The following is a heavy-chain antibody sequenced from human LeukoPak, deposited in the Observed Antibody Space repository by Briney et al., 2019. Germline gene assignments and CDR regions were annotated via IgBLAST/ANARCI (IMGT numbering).Heavy chain of an antibody. CDR1: GYTFTRYY. V-gene: IGHV1-2*02. Sequence: ASVNVSCKASGYTFTRYYMHWVGQAPGQGLEWMGWINPNSGGTNYAQKFQGRVTMTRDTSISTAYMELSRLRSDDTAVYYCARGLSGPYYYYYMDVWGKGTTVTVSS. J-gene: IGHJ6*03. D-gene: IGHD2-15*01. CDR2: INPNSGGT. CDR3: ARGLSGPYYYYYMDV.